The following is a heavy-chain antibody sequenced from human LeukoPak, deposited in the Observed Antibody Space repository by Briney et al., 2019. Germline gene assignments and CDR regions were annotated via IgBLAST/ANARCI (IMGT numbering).Heavy chain of an antibody. CDR1: GGSFSGYY. D-gene: IGHD6-6*01. Sequence: SETLSLTCAVYGGSFSGYYWSWIRQPPGKGLEWIGGINHSGSTNYNPSLKSRVTISVDTSKNQFSLKLSSVTAADTAVYYCARSTAGYSSSPTRYYYYYYMDVWGKGTTVTVSS. J-gene: IGHJ6*03. V-gene: IGHV4-34*01. CDR2: INHSGST. CDR3: ARSTAGYSSSPTRYYYYYYMDV.